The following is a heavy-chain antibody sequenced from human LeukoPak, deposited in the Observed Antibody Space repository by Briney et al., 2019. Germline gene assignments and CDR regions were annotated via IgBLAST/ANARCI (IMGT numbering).Heavy chain of an antibody. V-gene: IGHV4-4*07. CDR3: ARDPTVSPRDYYYYGMDV. Sequence: SETLSLTCTVSGGSISSYYWSWIRQPAGKGLEWIGRIYTSGSTNYNPSLQSRVTMSVDTSKKQSSLKLSSVTAADTAVYYCARDPTVSPRDYYYYGMDVWGQGTTVTVSS. CDR2: IYTSGST. CDR1: GGSISSYY. J-gene: IGHJ6*02. D-gene: IGHD4-17*01.